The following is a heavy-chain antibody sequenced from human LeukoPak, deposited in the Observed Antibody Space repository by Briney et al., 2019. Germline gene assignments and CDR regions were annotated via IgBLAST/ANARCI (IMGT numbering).Heavy chain of an antibody. CDR3: ARSAAGTGGYFDY. CDR2: INGGGTNT. J-gene: IGHJ4*01. D-gene: IGHD6-13*01. V-gene: IGHV3-23*01. CDR1: GFIFNTYA. Sequence: GGSLRLSCAASGFIFNTYAMTWVRQAPGKGLEWVSAINGGGTNTYYADSVKGRFTFSRDNSKSTVFLQMNSLRAEDTAVYYCARSAAGTGGYFDYWGQGTLVTVSS.